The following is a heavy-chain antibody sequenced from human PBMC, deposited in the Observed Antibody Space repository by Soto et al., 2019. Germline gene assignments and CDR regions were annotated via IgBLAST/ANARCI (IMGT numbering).Heavy chain of an antibody. CDR1: GFTFSSNS. Sequence: EIQLVESGGGLVQPGGSLRLSCAASGFTFSSNSMNWVRQAPGKGLEWISYIDSRSGTIYYADSVKGRFTISRDNAKNSLYLKMNSLRDEDTAVYYCAREVLTASYWGQGTLVTVSS. D-gene: IGHD2-8*01. J-gene: IGHJ4*02. CDR2: IDSRSGTI. CDR3: AREVLTASY. V-gene: IGHV3-48*02.